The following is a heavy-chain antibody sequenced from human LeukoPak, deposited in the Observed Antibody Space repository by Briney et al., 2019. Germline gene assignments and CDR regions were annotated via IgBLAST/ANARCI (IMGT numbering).Heavy chain of an antibody. V-gene: IGHV4-34*01. Sequence: KPSETLSLTCAVYGGSFSGYYWSWIRQPPGKGLEWIGEINHSGSTNYNPSLKSRVTISVDTSKNQFSLKLSSVTAADTAVYYCARHQWHYYYYMGVWGKGSTVTVSS. CDR2: INHSGST. CDR1: GGSFSGYY. D-gene: IGHD6-19*01. J-gene: IGHJ6*03. CDR3: ARHQWHYYYYMGV.